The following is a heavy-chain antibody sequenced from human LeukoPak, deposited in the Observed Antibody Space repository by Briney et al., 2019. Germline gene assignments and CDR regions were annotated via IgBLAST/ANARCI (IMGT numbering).Heavy chain of an antibody. J-gene: IGHJ4*02. CDR2: ISYDGSNK. Sequence: GGSLRLSCAASGFTFSSYAMHWVRQAPGKGLEWVAVISYDGSNKYYADSVKGRFTISRDNSKNTLYLQMNSLRAEDTAVYYCARGGWDYSSGWYGDYWGQGTLVTVSS. CDR1: GFTFSSYA. D-gene: IGHD6-19*01. V-gene: IGHV3-30*04. CDR3: ARGGWDYSSGWYGDY.